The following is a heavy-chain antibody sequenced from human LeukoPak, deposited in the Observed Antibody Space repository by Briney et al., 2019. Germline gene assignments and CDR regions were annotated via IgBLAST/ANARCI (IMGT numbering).Heavy chain of an antibody. CDR1: GFTFSSYG. Sequence: PGGSLRLSCAASGFTFSSYGMHWVRQAPGKGLEWVAVIWYDGSNKYYADSVKGRFTISRDNSKNTLYLQMNSLRAEDTSVYYCARDSPGIADYYFDYWGQGTLVTVSS. CDR2: IWYDGSNK. V-gene: IGHV3-33*01. CDR3: ARDSPGIADYYFDY. D-gene: IGHD6-13*01. J-gene: IGHJ4*02.